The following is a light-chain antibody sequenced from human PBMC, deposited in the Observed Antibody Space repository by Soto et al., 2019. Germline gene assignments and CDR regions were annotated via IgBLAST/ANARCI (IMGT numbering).Light chain of an antibody. CDR3: QCYDSSLSGYVV. CDR1: SSNIGAGYD. Sequence: QSVLTQPPSVSGAPGQRVTISCTGSSSNIGAGYDVHWYQQLPGTAPKLLIYGNSNRPSGVPDRFSGSKSGTSASLAITGLQAEDEADYCCQCYDSSLSGYVVFGGGTKLTVL. V-gene: IGLV1-40*01. J-gene: IGLJ2*01. CDR2: GNS.